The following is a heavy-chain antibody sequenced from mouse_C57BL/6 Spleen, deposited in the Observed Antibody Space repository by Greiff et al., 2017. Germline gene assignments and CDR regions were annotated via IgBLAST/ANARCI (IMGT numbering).Heavy chain of an antibody. J-gene: IGHJ2*01. Sequence: QVQLQQPGAELVKPGASVKLSCKASGYTFTSYWMQWVKQRPGQGLEWIGEIDPSDSYTNYNQKFKGKATLTVDTSSSTAYMQLSSLTSEDSAVYYCASPDYWGQGTTLTVSS. CDR3: ASPDY. CDR1: GYTFTSYW. V-gene: IGHV1-50*01. CDR2: IDPSDSYT.